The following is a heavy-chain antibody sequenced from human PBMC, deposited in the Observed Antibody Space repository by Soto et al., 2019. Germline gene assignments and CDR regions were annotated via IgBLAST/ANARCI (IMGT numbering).Heavy chain of an antibody. Sequence: QVQLVQSGAEVKKPGSSVKVSCTASGGTFNSYTLNWVRQAPGQRLEWVGRVNPIVGMSSSASKFQGRVTMAADKSTSKACTVLAGLKSEDTAVYYCATSYGSGSTHFDSWGQGTLVTVSS. D-gene: IGHD3-10*01. CDR3: ATSYGSGSTHFDS. CDR1: GGTFNSYT. V-gene: IGHV1-69*02. CDR2: VNPIVGMS. J-gene: IGHJ4*02.